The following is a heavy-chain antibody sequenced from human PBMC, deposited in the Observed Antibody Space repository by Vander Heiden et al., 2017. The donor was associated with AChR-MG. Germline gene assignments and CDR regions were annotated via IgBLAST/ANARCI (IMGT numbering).Heavy chain of an antibody. Sequence: EVQLVESGGGLIQPGGSLRLSCAASGFTVSSNYMSWVRQAPGKGLEWVSVIYSGGSTYYADSVKGRFTISRDNSKNTLYLQMNSLRAEDTAVYYCARGKRTQTSTLYSSSSESVFWYFDLWGRGTLVTVSS. V-gene: IGHV3-53*01. CDR3: ARGKRTQTSTLYSSSSESVFWYFDL. D-gene: IGHD6-6*01. CDR1: GFTVSSNY. CDR2: IYSGGST. J-gene: IGHJ2*01.